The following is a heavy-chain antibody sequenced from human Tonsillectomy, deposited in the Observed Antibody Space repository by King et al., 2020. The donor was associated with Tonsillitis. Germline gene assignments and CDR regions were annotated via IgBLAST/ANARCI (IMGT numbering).Heavy chain of an antibody. Sequence: VQLVQSGAQVKKPGASVRVSCKASDYTFTNYGFSWVRQAPGQGLEWMGWISVYTGYTAYAQNFQGRVIMTTDTSTSTIYMDLMSLRTDDPAVYYCARSSGILGNYMDVWGKGTTVTVSS. J-gene: IGHJ6*03. CDR2: ISVYTGYT. CDR1: DYTFTNYG. D-gene: IGHD3-10*01. V-gene: IGHV1-18*01. CDR3: ARSSGILGNYMDV.